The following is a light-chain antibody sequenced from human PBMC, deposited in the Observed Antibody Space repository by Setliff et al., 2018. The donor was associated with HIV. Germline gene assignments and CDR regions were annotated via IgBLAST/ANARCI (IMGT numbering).Light chain of an antibody. CDR3: SSSTSDTSDV. J-gene: IGLJ1*01. Sequence: QSVLTQPASVSGSPGQSITISCSGTSSDIGSSDYVSWYQQHPGKSPKLILYHVSNRPSGVSHRFSGFKSGHTASLTISGLQADDEADYYCSSSTSDTSDVFGTGTKVTVL. V-gene: IGLV2-14*03. CDR1: SSDIGSSDY. CDR2: HVS.